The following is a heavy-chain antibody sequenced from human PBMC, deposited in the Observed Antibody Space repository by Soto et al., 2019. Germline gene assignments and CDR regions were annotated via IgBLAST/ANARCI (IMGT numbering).Heavy chain of an antibody. D-gene: IGHD2-2*01. V-gene: IGHV1-46*01. J-gene: IGHJ4*02. CDR1: GYTFTSYY. CDR3: ARGGEVPAAPGDY. Sequence: QVQLVQSGAEVKKPGASVKVSCKASGYTFTSYYIHWVRQAPGQGLEWMGIINPSGGGTSYAQKFQDRVTMTRDTSTSTAYMELSGLRSEDTAVYYCARGGEVPAAPGDYWGQGPLVTVSS. CDR2: INPSGGGT.